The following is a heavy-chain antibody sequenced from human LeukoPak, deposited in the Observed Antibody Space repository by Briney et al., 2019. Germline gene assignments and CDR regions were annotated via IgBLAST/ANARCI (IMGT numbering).Heavy chain of an antibody. V-gene: IGHV4-39*07. D-gene: IGHD6-6*01. Sequence: NPSETLSLTCTVSGGSIGSSSYHWGWIRQPPGKGLEWIGSIYYSGNAYYNPSLKSRVTISVDTSKNQFSLKLSSVTAADTAVYYCARWAQLPLGYFDYWDQGTLVTVSS. CDR3: ARWAQLPLGYFDY. J-gene: IGHJ4*02. CDR1: GGSIGSSSYH. CDR2: IYYSGNA.